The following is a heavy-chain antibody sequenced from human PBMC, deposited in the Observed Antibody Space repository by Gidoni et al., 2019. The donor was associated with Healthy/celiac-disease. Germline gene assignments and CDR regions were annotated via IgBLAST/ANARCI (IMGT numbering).Heavy chain of an antibody. CDR3: ARGRYCSSTSCFQDYNWFDP. J-gene: IGHJ5*02. V-gene: IGHV3-30-3*01. Sequence: QVQLVESGGGVVQPGRSLRLSCAASGFTFISYAMHWVRQAPGKGLEWVAVISYDGSNKYYADSVKGRFTISRDNSKNTLYLQMNSLRAEDTAVYYCARGRYCSSTSCFQDYNWFDPWGQGTLVTVSS. CDR1: GFTFISYA. CDR2: ISYDGSNK. D-gene: IGHD2-2*01.